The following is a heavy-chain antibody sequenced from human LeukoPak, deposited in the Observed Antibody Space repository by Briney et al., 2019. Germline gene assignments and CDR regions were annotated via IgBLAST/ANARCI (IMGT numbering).Heavy chain of an antibody. V-gene: IGHV4-4*02. J-gene: IGHJ4*02. Sequence: SGTLSLTCAVSGSSIGASINSPNWWSWVRQPPGKGLEWIGEIFHSGSTNYNPSLKSRVTMSVDKSKNQFSLNLTSVTAADTAVYFCARAPRAYCSTTGSCFQDYWGQGTLVTVSS. CDR2: IFHSGST. CDR1: GSSIGASINSPNW. CDR3: ARAPRAYCSTTGSCFQDY. D-gene: IGHD2-2*01.